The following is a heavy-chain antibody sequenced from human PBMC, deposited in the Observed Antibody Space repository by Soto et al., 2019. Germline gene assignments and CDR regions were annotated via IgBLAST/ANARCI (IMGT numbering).Heavy chain of an antibody. J-gene: IGHJ4*02. D-gene: IGHD6-19*01. CDR3: AKDRYSSGSFYFDY. CDR2: ISYDGSNK. V-gene: IGHV3-30*18. Sequence: PGGSLRLSCAAAGFTFSSYGMHWVRQAPGKGLEWVAVISYDGSNKYYADSVKGRFTISRDNSKNTLYLQMNSLRAEDTSVYYCAKDRYSSGSFYFDYWGQGTLVTVSS. CDR1: GFTFSSYG.